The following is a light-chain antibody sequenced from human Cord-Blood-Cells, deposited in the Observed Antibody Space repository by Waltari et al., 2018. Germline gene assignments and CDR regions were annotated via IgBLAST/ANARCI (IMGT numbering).Light chain of an antibody. V-gene: IGLV2-23*01. CDR3: CSYAGSSTVV. Sequence: QSALTQPASASGSPGQSITISCTGTSSDVGSDNFVSWYQQHPGKAPKLMIYEGSKRPSGVSNRFSGSKSGNTASLTISGLQAEDEADYYCCSYAGSSTVVFGGGTKLTVL. CDR1: SSDVGSDNF. CDR2: EGS. J-gene: IGLJ2*01.